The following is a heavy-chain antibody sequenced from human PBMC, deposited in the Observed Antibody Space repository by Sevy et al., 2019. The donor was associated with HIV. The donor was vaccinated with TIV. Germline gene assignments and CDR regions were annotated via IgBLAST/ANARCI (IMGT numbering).Heavy chain of an antibody. D-gene: IGHD2-21*01. Sequence: GGSLRLSCAASGLTFSSYWMTWVRQAPGKGLEWVANINQGGSTEYYVDSVKGRFTISRDNAKNSLYLQINSLRAEDTAVYYCATILPGVVPTEYFQHWGQGTLVTVSS. CDR2: INQGGSTE. V-gene: IGHV3-7*01. J-gene: IGHJ1*01. CDR1: GLTFSSYW. CDR3: ATILPGVVPTEYFQH.